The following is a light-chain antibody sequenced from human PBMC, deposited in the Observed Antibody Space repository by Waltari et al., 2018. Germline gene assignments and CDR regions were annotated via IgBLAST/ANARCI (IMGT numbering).Light chain of an antibody. CDR3: QQYNNYSPLT. J-gene: IGKJ4*01. V-gene: IGKV1-5*03. CDR1: QRISSW. Sequence: DIQMTQSPSTLSAFVGDRVTITCRASQRISSWLAWYQQKLGKAPKLLIYKASILETGVPSRFSGSGSGTEFTLTISSLQPDDFATYYCQQYNNYSPLTFGGGTKVEIK. CDR2: KAS.